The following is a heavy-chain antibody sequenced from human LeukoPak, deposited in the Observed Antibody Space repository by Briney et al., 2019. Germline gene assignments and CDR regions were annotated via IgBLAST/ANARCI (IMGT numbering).Heavy chain of an antibody. V-gene: IGHV1-18*01. CDR3: ARDSRIRGFDY. D-gene: IGHD6-13*01. CDR2: ISAYNGNT. Sequence: ASVKVSCKASGYTFTSYGISWVRQAPGQGLGWRGWISAYNGNTNYAQKLQGRVTMTTDTSTSTAYMELRSLRSDDTAVYYCARDSRIRGFDYWGQGTLVTVSS. J-gene: IGHJ4*02. CDR1: GYTFTSYG.